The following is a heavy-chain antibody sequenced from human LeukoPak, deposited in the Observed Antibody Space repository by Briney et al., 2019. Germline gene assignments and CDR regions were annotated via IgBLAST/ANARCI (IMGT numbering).Heavy chain of an antibody. Sequence: GRSLRLSCAASGFTFDGYAMHWVRQAPGKGLEWVSGISWNSGSIGYADSVKGRFTISRDNAKNSLYLQMNSLRAEDTALYYCAKDLPTYYYDSSGLGPFDYWGQGTLVTVSS. V-gene: IGHV3-9*01. CDR3: AKDLPTYYYDSSGLGPFDY. CDR1: GFTFDGYA. CDR2: ISWNSGSI. D-gene: IGHD3-22*01. J-gene: IGHJ4*02.